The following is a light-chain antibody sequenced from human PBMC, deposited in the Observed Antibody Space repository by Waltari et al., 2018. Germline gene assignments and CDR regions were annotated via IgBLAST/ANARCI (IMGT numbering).Light chain of an antibody. CDR2: AAS. V-gene: IGKV1-9*01. CDR1: QGISSH. CDR3: QQRNSYPIT. Sequence: DIQVTQSPSFLSASVGDRVTITCRASQGISSHLVWYQQKPGKAPKLLMSAASTLQSGVPSRFSGSGSGTEFTLIISSLQPEDFATYYCQQRNSYPITFGQGTRLEIK. J-gene: IGKJ5*01.